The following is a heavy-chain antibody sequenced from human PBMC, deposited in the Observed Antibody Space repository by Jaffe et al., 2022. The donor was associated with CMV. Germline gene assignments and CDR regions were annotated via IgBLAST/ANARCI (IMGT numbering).Heavy chain of an antibody. Sequence: EVQLVESGGGLVKPGGSLRLSCAASGFTFSSYSMNWVRQAPGKGLEWVSSISSSSSYIYYADSVKGRFTISRDNAKNSLYLQMNSLRAEDTAVYYCARALYGDYVNYFDYWGQGTLVTVSS. CDR3: ARALYGDYVNYFDY. V-gene: IGHV3-21*01. J-gene: IGHJ4*02. CDR1: GFTFSSYS. D-gene: IGHD4-17*01. CDR2: ISSSSSYI.